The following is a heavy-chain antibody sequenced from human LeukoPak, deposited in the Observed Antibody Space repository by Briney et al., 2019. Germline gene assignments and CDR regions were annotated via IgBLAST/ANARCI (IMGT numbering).Heavy chain of an antibody. CDR1: GGSISSYY. V-gene: IGHV4-59*08. J-gene: IGHJ6*03. Sequence: PSETLSLTCTVSGGSISSYYWSWIRQPPGKGLEWIGYIYYSGSTNYNPSLKSRVTISVDTSKNQFSLKLSSVTAADTAVYYCARLNPLTTHQKYYYYYYMDVWGKGTTVTVSS. CDR2: IYYSGST. D-gene: IGHD4-17*01. CDR3: ARLNPLTTHQKYYYYYYMDV.